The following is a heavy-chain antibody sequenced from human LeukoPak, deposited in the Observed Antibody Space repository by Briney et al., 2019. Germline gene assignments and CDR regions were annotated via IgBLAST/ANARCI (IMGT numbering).Heavy chain of an antibody. D-gene: IGHD3-9*01. Sequence: GASVKVSCKASGYTFTIYGISWVRQAPGQGLEWMGWISAYNGNTNYAQKLQGRVTMTTDTSTSTAYMELRSLRSDDTAVYYCARDTSYRGKVGLTQTFNPYYYYYYGMDVWGQGTTVTVSS. V-gene: IGHV1-18*01. CDR2: ISAYNGNT. CDR3: ARDTSYRGKVGLTQTFNPYYYYYYGMDV. J-gene: IGHJ6*02. CDR1: GYTFTIYG.